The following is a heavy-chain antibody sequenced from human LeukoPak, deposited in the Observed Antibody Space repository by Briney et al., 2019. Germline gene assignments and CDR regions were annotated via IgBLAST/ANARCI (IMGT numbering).Heavy chain of an antibody. CDR2: IIPIFGTA. V-gene: IGHV1-69*05. Sequence: SVKVSCKASGGTFSSYAISWVRQAPGQRLEWMGRIIPIFGTANYAQKFQGRVTITTDESTSTAYMELSSLRSEDTAVYYCARGQPYYDILTGYPRPEYFQHWGQGTLVTVSS. CDR3: ARGQPYYDILTGYPRPEYFQH. J-gene: IGHJ1*01. CDR1: GGTFSSYA. D-gene: IGHD3-9*01.